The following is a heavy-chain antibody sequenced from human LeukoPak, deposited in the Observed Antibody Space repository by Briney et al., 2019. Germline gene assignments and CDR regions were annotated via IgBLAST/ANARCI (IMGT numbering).Heavy chain of an antibody. J-gene: IGHJ3*02. V-gene: IGHV3-66*01. D-gene: IGHD3-10*01. Sequence: GGSLRLSCAASGFTFSNAWMSWVRQAPGKGLEWVSIIYSGGGTYYADSVKGRFTISRDNSKNTLYLQMNSLRAEDTAVYFCARDRITIRAFDIWGQGTMVTVSS. CDR3: ARDRITIRAFDI. CDR1: GFTFSNAW. CDR2: IYSGGGT.